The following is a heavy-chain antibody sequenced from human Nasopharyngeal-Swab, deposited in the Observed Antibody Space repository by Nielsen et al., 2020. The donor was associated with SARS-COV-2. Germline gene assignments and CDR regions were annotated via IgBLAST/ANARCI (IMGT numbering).Heavy chain of an antibody. CDR1: VGSFSGYY. Sequence: SETLSLTCAVHVGSFSGYYWSWVRQPPGKGLEWLGEVDHTGRTNNNPSLQRRVTMSVDMSKTQFSLTLSSVTAADTAVYYCARGGYQLLLRNYCYGMDVWSQGTTVTVSS. V-gene: IGHV4-34*01. J-gene: IGHJ6*02. CDR3: ARGGYQLLLRNYCYGMDV. CDR2: VDHTGRT. D-gene: IGHD2-15*01.